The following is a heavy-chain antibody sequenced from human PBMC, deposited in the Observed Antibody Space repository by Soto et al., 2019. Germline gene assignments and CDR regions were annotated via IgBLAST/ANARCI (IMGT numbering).Heavy chain of an antibody. Sequence: EVQVLESGGGLVQPGGSLRLSCEGSGFTVSSHAMTWIRQAPGKGPEWVSTITADGGTYYADSVTGRFAMSRDTSENTLYLRMNSRGAEDTAAYYCAPHVSCSGGSCQYDAFAIRGQGTMVTVSS. D-gene: IGHD2-15*01. CDR3: APHVSCSGGSCQYDAFAI. J-gene: IGHJ3*02. CDR2: ITADGGT. V-gene: IGHV3-23*01. CDR1: GFTVSSHA.